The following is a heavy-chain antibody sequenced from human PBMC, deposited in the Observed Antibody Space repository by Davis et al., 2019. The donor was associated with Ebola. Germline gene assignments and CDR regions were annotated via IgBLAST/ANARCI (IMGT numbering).Heavy chain of an antibody. Sequence: PSETLSLTCTVSGGSISSSPYYWGWIRQPPGTGLEWIGSIYYSGSTYCNPSLKSRVTISVDTSQNQFYLNLYSVTAADTAVYYCARDLRYDSSGYDYYFYMDVWGKGTTVTVSS. CDR3: ARDLRYDSSGYDYYFYMDV. CDR1: GGSISSSPYY. CDR2: IYYSGST. V-gene: IGHV4-39*07. D-gene: IGHD3-22*01. J-gene: IGHJ6*03.